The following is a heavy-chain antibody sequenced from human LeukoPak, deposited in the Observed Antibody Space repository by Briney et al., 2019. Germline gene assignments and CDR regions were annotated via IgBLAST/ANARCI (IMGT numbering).Heavy chain of an antibody. J-gene: IGHJ4*02. CDR1: GGSISSYY. CDR3: AREGTTVTSFDY. D-gene: IGHD4-17*01. Sequence: SETLSLTCTVSGGSISSYYWSWIRQPPGKGLEWVGYIYYSGSTYYNPSLKSRVTISVDTSKNQFSLKLSSVTAADTAVYYCAREGTTVTSFDYWGQGTLVTVSS. CDR2: IYYSGST. V-gene: IGHV4-59*12.